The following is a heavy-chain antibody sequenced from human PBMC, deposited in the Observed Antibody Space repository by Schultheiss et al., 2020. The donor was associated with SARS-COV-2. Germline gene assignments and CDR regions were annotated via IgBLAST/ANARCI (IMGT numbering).Heavy chain of an antibody. CDR1: GFTFSSYS. D-gene: IGHD1-14*01. CDR2: IGFSGAST. J-gene: IGHJ4*02. Sequence: GGSLRLSCAASGFTFSSYSMNWVRQAPGKGLEWVSGIGFSGASTYHADSVKGRFTISRDNSKNTLYLQMNSLRAEDTAVYYCAKAGHFAPPYDYWGQGTLVTVSS. CDR3: AKAGHFAPPYDY. V-gene: IGHV3-23*01.